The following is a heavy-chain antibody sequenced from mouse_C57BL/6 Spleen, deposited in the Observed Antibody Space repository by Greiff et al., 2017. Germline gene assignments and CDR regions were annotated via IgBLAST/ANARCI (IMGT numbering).Heavy chain of an antibody. J-gene: IGHJ4*01. CDR2: ISDGGSYT. V-gene: IGHV5-4*01. CDR1: GFTFSSYA. CDR3: ARSRDYYAMDY. Sequence: EVQLVESGGGLVKPGGSLKLSCAASGFTFSSYAMSWVRQTPEKRLEWVATISDGGSYTYYPDNVKGRFTISRDNAKNNLYLQMSHLKSEDTAMYYCARSRDYYAMDYWGQGTSVTVSS. D-gene: IGHD3-3*01.